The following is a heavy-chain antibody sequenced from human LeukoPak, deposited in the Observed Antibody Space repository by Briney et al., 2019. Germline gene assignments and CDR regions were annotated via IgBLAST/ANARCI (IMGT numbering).Heavy chain of an antibody. CDR3: ARQGYCSSTSCYHDAFDI. D-gene: IGHD2-2*01. CDR1: GGSISSSSYY. J-gene: IGHJ3*02. V-gene: IGHV4-39*01. CDR2: IYYSGST. Sequence: SETLSLTCTVSGGSISSSSYYWGWIRQPPGKGLEWIGSIYYSGSTYYNPSLKSRVTISVDTSKNQFSLKLSSVTAADTAVYYCARQGYCSSTSCYHDAFDIWGQGTMVTVSS.